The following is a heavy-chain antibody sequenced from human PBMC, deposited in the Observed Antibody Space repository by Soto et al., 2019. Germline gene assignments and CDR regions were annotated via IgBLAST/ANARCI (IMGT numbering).Heavy chain of an antibody. V-gene: IGHV4-39*01. CDR1: GGSISSSSYY. J-gene: IGHJ4*02. CDR3: ARHRISDSSSWYDSGQGKADFDY. Sequence: QLQLQESGPGLVKPSETLSLTCTVSGGSISSSSYYWGWIRQPPGKGLEWIGSIYYSANTYYNPSLKSRGTISVDTSKNRFSLKLSYVTSEDTAVYYCARHRISDSSSWYDSGQGKADFDYWCQGTLVTVSS. D-gene: IGHD6-13*01. CDR2: IYYSANT.